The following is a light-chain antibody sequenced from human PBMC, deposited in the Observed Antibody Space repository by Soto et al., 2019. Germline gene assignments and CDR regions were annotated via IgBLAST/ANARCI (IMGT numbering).Light chain of an antibody. CDR1: QSVSSY. CDR3: QQRSNWPCT. J-gene: IGKJ2*02. V-gene: IGKV3-11*01. CDR2: DAS. Sequence: EIVLTQSPATLYLSPGERATLSCRASQSVSSYLAWYQQKPGQDPRLLIYDASNRATGIPARFSGSGSGTDFTLTISSLEPEDFAVYYCQQRSNWPCTFGQGTKLEIK.